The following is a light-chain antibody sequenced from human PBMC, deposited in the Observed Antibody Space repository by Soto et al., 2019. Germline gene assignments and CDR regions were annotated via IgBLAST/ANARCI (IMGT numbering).Light chain of an antibody. V-gene: IGKV1-5*03. CDR3: QQYKTYST. Sequence: QMTQSPSTLSASVGDRVTITCRANQSISLRLAWYQQKVGKAPKLLISKASTLESGVPSRFSGRGSGTEFTLTITSLQPDDFASYFCQQYKTYSTFGQGTKVEIK. CDR2: KAS. CDR1: QSISLR. J-gene: IGKJ1*01.